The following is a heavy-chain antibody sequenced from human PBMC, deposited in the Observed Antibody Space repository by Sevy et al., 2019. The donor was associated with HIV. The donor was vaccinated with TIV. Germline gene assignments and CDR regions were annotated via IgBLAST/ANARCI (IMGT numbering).Heavy chain of an antibody. CDR3: AKHYIHDIADGWYFDL. CDR1: GFTFNNYA. V-gene: IGHV3-23*01. J-gene: IGHJ2*01. D-gene: IGHD6-13*01. Sequence: GGSLRLSCAASGFTFNNYAMSWVRQAPGKGLEGKGLEWVSTISGGGGGTDYADSVRGRFTISRDNSKNTLYLQVNSLRVEDTAMYYCAKHYIHDIADGWYFDLWGRGTLVTVSS. CDR2: ISGGGGGT.